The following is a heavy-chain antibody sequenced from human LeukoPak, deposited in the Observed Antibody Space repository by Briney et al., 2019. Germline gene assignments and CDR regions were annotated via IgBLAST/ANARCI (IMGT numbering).Heavy chain of an antibody. D-gene: IGHD1-26*01. V-gene: IGHV5-51*01. Sequence: GESLKISCKGSGCSFTSYWIGWVRQMPGKGLEWMGIIYPGDSDTRYSPSFQGQVTISADKSISTAYLQWSSLKASDTAMYYCARHPRHSGSSPPFDYWGQGTLVTVSS. J-gene: IGHJ4*02. CDR1: GCSFTSYW. CDR2: IYPGDSDT. CDR3: ARHPRHSGSSPPFDY.